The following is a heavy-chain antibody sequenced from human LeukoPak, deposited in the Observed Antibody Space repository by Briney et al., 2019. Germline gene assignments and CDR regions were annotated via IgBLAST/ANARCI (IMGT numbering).Heavy chain of an antibody. CDR1: GGSISSGGYS. V-gene: IGHV4-30-2*01. Sequence: SETLSLTCAVSGGSISSGGYSWSWIRQPPGKGLEWIGYIYHSASTYYNPSLKSPVTISVDRTKNQFSLNLSSVTAADMSVYYCARARVTMIGFDPWGQGTLVTVSS. CDR2: IYHSAST. D-gene: IGHD3-22*01. J-gene: IGHJ5*02. CDR3: ARARVTMIGFDP.